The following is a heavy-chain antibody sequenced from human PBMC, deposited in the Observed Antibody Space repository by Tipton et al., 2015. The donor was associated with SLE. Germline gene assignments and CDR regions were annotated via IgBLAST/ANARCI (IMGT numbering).Heavy chain of an antibody. D-gene: IGHD5-12*01. CDR2: IAYSGTT. CDR3: ARHRGYTSGTMGAFDM. J-gene: IGHJ3*02. CDR1: VGSISSTGYF. Sequence: TLSLTCTVSVGSISSTGYFWGWLRQSPGKGLEWIGSIAYSGTTYYKPSLESRGTISEETSKNQFSLKLSSVTAADTAVYYCARHRGYTSGTMGAFDMWGQGTMVTVSS. V-gene: IGHV4-39*07.